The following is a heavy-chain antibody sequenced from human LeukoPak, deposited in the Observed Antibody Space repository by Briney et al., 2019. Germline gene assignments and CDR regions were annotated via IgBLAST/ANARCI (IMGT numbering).Heavy chain of an antibody. CDR1: GFDFGAYE. D-gene: IGHD3-16*01. CDR3: TTLDYHLDS. J-gene: IGHJ4*02. V-gene: IGHV3-48*03. Sequence: GGSLRLSYAASGFDFGAYEMNWVRQAPGKGLEWVAYFAGSDTTTYYADSVKGRFTISRDNARNSLYLQMNSLRAEDTALYYCTTLDYHLDSLGQGTLVTVSS. CDR2: FAGSDTTT.